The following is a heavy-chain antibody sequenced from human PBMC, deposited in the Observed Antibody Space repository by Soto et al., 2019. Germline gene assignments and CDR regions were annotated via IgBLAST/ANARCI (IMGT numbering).Heavy chain of an antibody. CDR2: IYYNGST. D-gene: IGHD2-15*01. Sequence: SETLSLTCTVSGGSISSGSYYWGYIRQPPGKGLEWIGSIYYNGSTYYKPSLKGRVTISVDTSKNQFSLKLSSVSAADTAVYYCTRLFDYRSSYFDLWGRGTLVTVS. J-gene: IGHJ2*01. CDR3: TRLFDYRSSYFDL. V-gene: IGHV4-39*01. CDR1: GGSISSGSYY.